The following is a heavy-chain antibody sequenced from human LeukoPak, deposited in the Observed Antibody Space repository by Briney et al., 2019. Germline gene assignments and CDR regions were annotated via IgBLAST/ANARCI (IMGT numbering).Heavy chain of an antibody. V-gene: IGHV1-18*01. J-gene: IGHJ5*02. CDR1: AYTFTSCA. CDR3: ARDLAGVVGVTAWFDP. CDR2: ISASNGNT. D-gene: IGHD1-26*01. Sequence: GASVKVSCKASAYTFTSCAISWVRQAPGQGLEWMGWISASNGNTNYAQKLHGRVTMTTDTSTNTVYMELRSLRFDDTAVYYCARDLAGVVGVTAWFDPWGQGTLVTVSS.